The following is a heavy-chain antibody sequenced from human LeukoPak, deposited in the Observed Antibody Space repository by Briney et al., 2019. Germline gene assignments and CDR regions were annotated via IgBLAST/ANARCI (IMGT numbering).Heavy chain of an antibody. Sequence: PSQTLSLTCAVSGGSISSGGYSWSWIRQPPGKGLEWIGYIYHSGSTYYNPSLKSRVTISVDRSKNQFSLKLSSVTAADTAVYYCTRDRGQWLVDYWGQGTLVTVSS. CDR1: GGSISSGGYS. CDR3: TRDRGQWLVDY. CDR2: IYHSGST. V-gene: IGHV4-30-2*01. D-gene: IGHD6-19*01. J-gene: IGHJ4*02.